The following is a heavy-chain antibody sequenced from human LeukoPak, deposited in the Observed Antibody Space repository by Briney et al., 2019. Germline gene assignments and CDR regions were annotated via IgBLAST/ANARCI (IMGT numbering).Heavy chain of an antibody. J-gene: IGHJ5*02. Sequence: GGSLRLSCAASGFTFSSYAMHWVRQAPGKGLEWVAVISYDGSNKYYADSVKGRFTISRDNSKNTLYLQMNSLRAEDTAVYYCERDRNDYGDSNWFDPWGQGTLVTVSS. CDR3: ERDRNDYGDSNWFDP. CDR1: GFTFSSYA. CDR2: ISYDGSNK. V-gene: IGHV3-30-3*01. D-gene: IGHD4-17*01.